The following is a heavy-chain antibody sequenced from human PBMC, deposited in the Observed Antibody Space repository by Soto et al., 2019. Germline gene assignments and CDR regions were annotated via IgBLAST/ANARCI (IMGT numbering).Heavy chain of an antibody. Sequence: QVQLVESGGGLVKPGGSLRLSCAASGFTFSDYYMSWIRQAPGKGLEWVSYISSSSSYTNYADSVKGRFTISRDNAKSSLYLQMNSMRAEVTAGYYWAVEEEGGTFDYWGQGTLVTVSS. CDR3: AVEEEGGTFDY. CDR2: ISSSSSYT. CDR1: GFTFSDYY. D-gene: IGHD3-16*01. V-gene: IGHV3-11*05. J-gene: IGHJ4*02.